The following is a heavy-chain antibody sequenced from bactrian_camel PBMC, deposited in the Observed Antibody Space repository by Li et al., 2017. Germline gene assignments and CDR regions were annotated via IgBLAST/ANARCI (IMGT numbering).Heavy chain of an antibody. Sequence: VQLVESGGDFVQPGGSLRLSCAASGFTFSTYYMSWVRQAPGKGLEWVAGIYIGDSSTYYANSVKGRFTISQDNARTTVYLQMTSLKPEDTAMYYCAADFSLLAEYGDYDLCRSVQDPSDFGDWGQGTQVTVS. V-gene: IGHV3S40*01. CDR1: GFTFSTYY. CDR2: IYIGDSST. CDR3: AADFSLLAEYGDYDLCRSVQDPSDFGD. D-gene: IGHD4*01. J-gene: IGHJ6*01.